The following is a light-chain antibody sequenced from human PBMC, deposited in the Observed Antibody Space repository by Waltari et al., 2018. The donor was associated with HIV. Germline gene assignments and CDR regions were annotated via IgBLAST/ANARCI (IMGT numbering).Light chain of an antibody. V-gene: IGLV2-14*01. CDR1: TGDILNHHS. CDR2: DAD. J-gene: IGLJ3*02. Sequence: QSALTQPASVSGSPGQTISISCSISTGDILNHHSISWFRHPPNDVPPLIRLDADIRPAGVPFRYAGTKTDTTASLTISGLQFEDDGDYYCASSMPRGGLVFGGGTKVTVL. CDR3: ASSMPRGGLV.